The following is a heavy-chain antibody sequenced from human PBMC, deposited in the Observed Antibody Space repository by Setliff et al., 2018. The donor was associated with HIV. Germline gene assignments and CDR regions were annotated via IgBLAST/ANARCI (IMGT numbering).Heavy chain of an antibody. CDR3: ARARGTNWPFDY. D-gene: IGHD1-1*01. CDR2: INTDGSST. Sequence: QPGGSLRLSCAAPGFTFSTTWMYWVRQAPGKGLVWVSRINTDGSSTTYADSVKGRFTISRDNAKNTLYLQMNSLRAEDTAVYYCARARGTNWPFDYWGQGTLVTVSS. J-gene: IGHJ4*02. V-gene: IGHV3-74*01. CDR1: GFTFSTTW.